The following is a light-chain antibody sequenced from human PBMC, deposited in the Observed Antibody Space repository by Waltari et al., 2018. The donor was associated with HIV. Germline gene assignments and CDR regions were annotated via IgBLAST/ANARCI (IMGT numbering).Light chain of an antibody. CDR1: SRDVGAYNF. CDR3: SSYAGPNHLL. Sequence: QSALTQPPSASGSPGQSVTFSCTGTSRDVGAYNFVSWYQQHPGKAPKLIIYGVNRRPSGVPDRFSVSKSGNTASLTVSGLQADDEADYYCSSYAGPNHLLFGGGTKLTVL. J-gene: IGLJ2*01. V-gene: IGLV2-8*01. CDR2: GVN.